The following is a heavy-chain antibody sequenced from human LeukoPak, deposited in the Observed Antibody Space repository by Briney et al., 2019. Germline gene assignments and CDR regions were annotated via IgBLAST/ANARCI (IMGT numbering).Heavy chain of an antibody. J-gene: IGHJ4*02. CDR3: ARPASGYGDYWGYFDY. CDR2: IKEDGSER. Sequence: PGGSLGLSCAASGFTYSTYWMSWVRQAPGKGLEWVANIKEDGSERYYVDSVKGRFTISRDNAKNSLYLQMNSLRAEDTALYHCARPASGYGDYWGYFDYWGQGTLVTVSS. D-gene: IGHD4-17*01. V-gene: IGHV3-7*03. CDR1: GFTYSTYW.